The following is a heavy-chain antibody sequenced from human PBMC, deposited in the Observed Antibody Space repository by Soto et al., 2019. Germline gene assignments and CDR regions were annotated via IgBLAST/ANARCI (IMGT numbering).Heavy chain of an antibody. Sequence: PGGSLRLSCAASGFTFSSYSMNWVRQAPGKGLEWVSSISSSSSYIYYADSVKGRFTISRDNAKNSLYLQMNSLRAEDTAVYYCARDHYYGSGSYYGGGEKFYYYYGMDVWGQGTTVTVSS. J-gene: IGHJ6*02. V-gene: IGHV3-21*01. CDR1: GFTFSSYS. CDR2: ISSSSSYI. D-gene: IGHD3-10*01. CDR3: ARDHYYGSGSYYGGGEKFYYYYGMDV.